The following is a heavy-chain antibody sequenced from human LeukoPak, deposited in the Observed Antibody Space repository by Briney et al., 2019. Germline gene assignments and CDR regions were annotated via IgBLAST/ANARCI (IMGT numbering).Heavy chain of an antibody. D-gene: IGHD6-13*01. CDR3: AKGGDSYSSSWYGDY. Sequence: GRSLRLSCAASGFTFDDYAMHWVRHAPGKGLEWVSGISWNSGSIGYADSVKGRFTISRDNAKNSLYLQMNSLRAEDMALYYCAKGGDSYSSSWYGDYWGQGTLVTVSS. CDR2: ISWNSGSI. J-gene: IGHJ4*02. V-gene: IGHV3-9*03. CDR1: GFTFDDYA.